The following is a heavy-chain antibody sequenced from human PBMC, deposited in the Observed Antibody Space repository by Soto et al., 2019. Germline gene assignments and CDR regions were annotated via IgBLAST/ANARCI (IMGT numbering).Heavy chain of an antibody. J-gene: IGHJ3*02. V-gene: IGHV4-61*01. CDR1: GGSVSSGSYY. D-gene: IGHD2-2*01. CDR2: VYYSGST. CDR3: ARDLADIVVVPAVIAAFDX. Sequence: SETLSLTCTVSGGSVSSGSYYWSWIRQPPGKGLEWIGYVYYSGSTNYNPSLKSRVTISVDTSKNQFSLKLSSVTDADTALYYCARDLADIVVVPAVIAAFDXWGQGTMVTVS.